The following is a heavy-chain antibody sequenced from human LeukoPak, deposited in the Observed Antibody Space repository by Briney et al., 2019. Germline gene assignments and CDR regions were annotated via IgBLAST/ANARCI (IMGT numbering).Heavy chain of an antibody. CDR3: AKDFFGPYYYYMDV. Sequence: GGSLRLSCAASGFTFSSYGMHWVRQAPGKGLEWVAFIRYDGSNKYYADSVKGRFTISRDNSKNTLYLQMNSLRAEDTAVYYCAKDFFGPYYYYMDVWGKGTTVTISS. J-gene: IGHJ6*03. CDR2: IRYDGSNK. D-gene: IGHD2/OR15-2a*01. CDR1: GFTFSSYG. V-gene: IGHV3-30*02.